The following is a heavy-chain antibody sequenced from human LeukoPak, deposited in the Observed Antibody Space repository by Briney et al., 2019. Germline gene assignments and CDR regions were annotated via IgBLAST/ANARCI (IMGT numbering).Heavy chain of an antibody. D-gene: IGHD5-18*01. V-gene: IGHV3-23*01. CDR3: AKANGGSSYGYWDY. J-gene: IGHJ4*02. CDR1: GFTFSSFA. Sequence: GGSLRLSCAASGFTFSSFAMSWVRQAPGEGLEWVSSSSVGGTATYYADSVRGRFTIPRDNSKNTLYLQMNSLRTEDTAVYFCAKANGGSSYGYWDYWGQGALVTVSS. CDR2: SSVGGTAT.